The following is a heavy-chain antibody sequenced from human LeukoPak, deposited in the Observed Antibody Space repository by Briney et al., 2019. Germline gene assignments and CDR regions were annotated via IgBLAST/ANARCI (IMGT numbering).Heavy chain of an antibody. CDR2: IYYSGST. J-gene: IGHJ4*02. Sequence: ASETLSLTCTVYAGSLIISSYEWGWISKPPGKGLEWIGSIYYSGSTYYNPSLKSRVTISVDTSKNQFSLKLSSVTAADTAVYYCARAFDYWGQGTLVTVSS. CDR3: ARAFDY. V-gene: IGHV4-39*01. CDR1: AGSLIISSYE.